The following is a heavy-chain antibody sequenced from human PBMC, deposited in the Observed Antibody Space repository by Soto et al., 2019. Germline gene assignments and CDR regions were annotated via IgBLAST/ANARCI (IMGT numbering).Heavy chain of an antibody. CDR2: ISAYNSTT. V-gene: IGHV1-18*01. J-gene: IGHJ4*02. CDR3: ARELPPLDY. CDR1: GYTFTSYY. Sequence: QVQLVQSGAEVKKPGASVKVSCKASGYTFTSYYITWVRQAPGQGLEGMGWISAYNSTTNYAQKVQGRVTMTTDTSTSTAYMELRTLSSADTAVYYCARELPPLDYWGQGTLVTVSS.